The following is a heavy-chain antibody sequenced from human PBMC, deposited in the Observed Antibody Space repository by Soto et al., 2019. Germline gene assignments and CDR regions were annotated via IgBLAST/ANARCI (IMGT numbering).Heavy chain of an antibody. V-gene: IGHV4-39*01. CDR1: GGSVTKSSYY. D-gene: IGHD1-1*01. Sequence: SETLSLTCTFSGGSVTKSSYYWGWIRQFPGQGLEWIATIYYRGSTYYNPSLKNRLTISIDTSTNQFSLQMKSVTAADTAIYYCARHRLEEIKTISAFDLWGQGTMVT. J-gene: IGHJ3*01. CDR3: ARHRLEEIKTISAFDL. CDR2: IYYRGST.